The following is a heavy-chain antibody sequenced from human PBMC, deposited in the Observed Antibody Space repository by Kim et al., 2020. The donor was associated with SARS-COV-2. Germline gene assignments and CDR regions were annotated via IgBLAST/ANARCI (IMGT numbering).Heavy chain of an antibody. D-gene: IGHD2-2*01. CDR2: INTNTGNP. CDR3: ARDGVFCSSTSCYVGDLYYYYGMDV. Sequence: ASVKVSCKASGYTFTSYAMNWVRQAPGQGLEWMGWINTNTGNPTYAQGFTGRFVFSLDTSVSTAYLQISSLKAEDTAVYYCARDGVFCSSTSCYVGDLYYYYGMDVWGQGTTVTVSS. V-gene: IGHV7-4-1*02. J-gene: IGHJ6*02. CDR1: GYTFTSYA.